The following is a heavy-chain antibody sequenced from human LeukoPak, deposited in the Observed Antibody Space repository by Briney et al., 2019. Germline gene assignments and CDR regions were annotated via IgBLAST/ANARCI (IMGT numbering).Heavy chain of an antibody. V-gene: IGHV3-11*01. Sequence: PGGSLRLSCAASGFTLSHYYMTWIRQAPGKGLEWLSCISSSGDTIYYADSVKGRFTVSRENAENSLYLQMNSLRAEDTAMYYCARQGPEIDYRGQGTLVTVSS. CDR1: GFTLSHYY. CDR3: ARQGPEIDY. CDR2: ISSSGDTI. J-gene: IGHJ4*02.